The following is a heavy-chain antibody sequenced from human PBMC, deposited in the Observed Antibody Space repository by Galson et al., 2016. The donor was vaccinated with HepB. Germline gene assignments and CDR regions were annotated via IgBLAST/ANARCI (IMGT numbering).Heavy chain of an antibody. V-gene: IGHV5-10-1*01. CDR1: GYSFTSYW. Sequence: QSGAEVTKPGESLRISCKGSGYSFTSYWISWVRQMPGKGLEWMGRIDPSDSYTNYSPSFQGHVTISADKPLSTVFLQWSSLKASDTAMYYCARVAKYSSGWPFDYGGQGTLVTVSS. CDR2: IDPSDSYT. D-gene: IGHD6-19*01. CDR3: ARVAKYSSGWPFDY. J-gene: IGHJ4*02.